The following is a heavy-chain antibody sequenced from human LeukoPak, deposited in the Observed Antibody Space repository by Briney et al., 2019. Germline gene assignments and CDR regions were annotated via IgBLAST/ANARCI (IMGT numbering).Heavy chain of an antibody. V-gene: IGHV3-21*01. CDR1: GFTFSSYS. CDR2: ISSSSSYI. CDR3: ARDIGLGYYYYMDV. D-gene: IGHD1-26*01. J-gene: IGHJ6*03. Sequence: GGSLRLSCAASGFTFSSYSMNWVRQAPGKGLEWVSSISSSSSYIYYADSVKGRFTISRDNAKNSLYLQMNSLRAEDTAVYYCARDIGLGYYYYMDVWGKGTTVTVSS.